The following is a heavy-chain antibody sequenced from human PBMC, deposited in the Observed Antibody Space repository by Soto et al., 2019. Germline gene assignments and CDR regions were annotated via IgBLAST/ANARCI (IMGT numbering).Heavy chain of an antibody. J-gene: IGHJ6*02. CDR3: ARERDYYDSSGPRGYGMDV. V-gene: IGHV4-31*03. CDR2: IYYSGST. Sequence: PSETLSLTCTVSGGSISSGGYYWSWIRQHPGKGLEWIGYIYYSGSTYYNPSLKSRVTISVDTSKSQFSLKLSSVTAADTAVYYCARERDYYDSSGPRGYGMDVWGQGTTVTVSS. CDR1: GGSISSGGYY. D-gene: IGHD3-22*01.